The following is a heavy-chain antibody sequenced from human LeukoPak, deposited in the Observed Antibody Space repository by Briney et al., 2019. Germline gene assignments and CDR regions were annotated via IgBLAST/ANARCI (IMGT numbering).Heavy chain of an antibody. CDR3: ARHYGDDSSGYSFDY. Sequence: SETLSPTCSVSGDSISSSSYYWAWIRQPPEKGLEWIGSISYSGSIYYNPSLKSRVTISVATSKNQFSLKLSSVTAADTAMYYCARHYGDDSSGYSFDYWGQGTLVTVSS. V-gene: IGHV4-39*01. D-gene: IGHD3-22*01. J-gene: IGHJ4*02. CDR1: GDSISSSSYY. CDR2: ISYSGSI.